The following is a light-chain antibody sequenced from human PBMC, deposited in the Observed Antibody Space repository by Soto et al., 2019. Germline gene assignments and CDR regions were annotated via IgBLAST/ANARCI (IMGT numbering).Light chain of an antibody. V-gene: IGKV4-1*01. CDR3: QQYYSTPPLT. Sequence: DIVMTQSPDSLAVSLGERATINCKSSQSVLYSSNNKNYLAWYQQKPGQPPKLLIYWASTRESGVPDRFSGSVSGTDFTLTISSLQAEDLAFYYCQQYYSTPPLTFGGGTKVEIK. CDR2: WAS. J-gene: IGKJ4*01. CDR1: QSVLYSSNNKNY.